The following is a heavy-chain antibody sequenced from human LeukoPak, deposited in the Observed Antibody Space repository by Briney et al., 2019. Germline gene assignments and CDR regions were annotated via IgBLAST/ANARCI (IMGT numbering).Heavy chain of an antibody. Sequence: ASVKVSCKASGYTFTSYGISWVRQAPGQGLEWMGWISAYNGNTNYAQKLQGRVTMTTDTSTSTAYMELRSLRSDDTAVYYCARGGDYVWGSYRRPPPFDYWGQGTLVTVSS. J-gene: IGHJ4*02. CDR3: ARGGDYVWGSYRRPPPFDY. CDR1: GYTFTSYG. V-gene: IGHV1-18*01. D-gene: IGHD3-16*02. CDR2: ISAYNGNT.